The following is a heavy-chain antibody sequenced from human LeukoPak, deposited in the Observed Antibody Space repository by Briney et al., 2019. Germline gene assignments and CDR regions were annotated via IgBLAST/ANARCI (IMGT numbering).Heavy chain of an antibody. J-gene: IGHJ4*02. V-gene: IGHV4-34*01. CDR3: ARQVIGSGSDY. D-gene: IGHD3-10*01. Sequence: SETLSLTCAVYGGSFSGYYWSWIRQPPGKGLEWIGEINHSGSTNYNPSLKSRVTISVDTSKNQFSLKLSSVTAADTAVYYCARQVIGSGSDYWGQGTLVTVSS. CDR1: GGSFSGYY. CDR2: INHSGST.